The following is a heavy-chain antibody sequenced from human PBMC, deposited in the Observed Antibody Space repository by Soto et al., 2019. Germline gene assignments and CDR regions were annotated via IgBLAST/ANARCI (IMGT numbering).Heavy chain of an antibody. V-gene: IGHV3-74*01. Sequence: EVRLVESGGGLVQPGGSLRLSCAASGFTFSNSWMHWVRQAPGKGLVWVSRMNSDGSDINYADSVKGRFTISRDNVRNTLYLQLNSLRDEDTAVYYCARAGHYYFEYWGQGTLVTVSS. CDR3: ARAGHYYFEY. J-gene: IGHJ4*02. CDR1: GFTFSNSW. D-gene: IGHD3-10*01. CDR2: MNSDGSDI.